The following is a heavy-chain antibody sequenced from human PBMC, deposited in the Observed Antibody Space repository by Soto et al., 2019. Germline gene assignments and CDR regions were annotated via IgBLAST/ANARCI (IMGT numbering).Heavy chain of an antibody. V-gene: IGHV1-8*01. CDR1: GYTFTSYD. CDR3: ARSTNDYGDRH. CDR2: MNPNSGNT. Sequence: QVQLVQSGAEVKKPGASVKVSCKASGYTFTSYDINWVRQATGQGLEWMGWMNPNSGNTGYAQKFQGRVTMTRNTSISTTYMELSSRRSEDTAADYCARSTNDYGDRHWGQGTLVTVSS. D-gene: IGHD4-17*01. J-gene: IGHJ4*02.